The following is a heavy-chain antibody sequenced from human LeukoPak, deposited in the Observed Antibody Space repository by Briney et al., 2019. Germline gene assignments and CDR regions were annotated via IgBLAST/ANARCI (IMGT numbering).Heavy chain of an antibody. CDR1: GGSISSYY. J-gene: IGHJ4*02. Sequence: SETLSLTCTVSGGSISSYYWSWIRQPPGKGLEWIGYIYYSGSTNYNPSLKSRVPISVDTSKNQFSLKLSSVTAADTGVYYCARSAGGAAGTLWYFDYWGQGTLVTVSS. D-gene: IGHD6-13*01. CDR3: ARSAGGAAGTLWYFDY. V-gene: IGHV4-59*01. CDR2: IYYSGST.